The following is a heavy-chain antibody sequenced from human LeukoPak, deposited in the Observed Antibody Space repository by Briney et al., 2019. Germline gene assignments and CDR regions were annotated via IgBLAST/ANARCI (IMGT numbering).Heavy chain of an antibody. J-gene: IGHJ5*02. D-gene: IGHD2-21*02. CDR1: GASISSYY. CDR3: AKTVVVTAVFDP. CDR2: IYSSGST. Sequence: SETLSLTCTVSGASISSYYWSWIRQPPGKGLEWIGYIYSSGSTKYNPSLMSRVTISLDTSKNQFSLKLNSVTAADTAVYYCAKTVVVTAVFDPWGQGTLVTVSS. V-gene: IGHV4-59*01.